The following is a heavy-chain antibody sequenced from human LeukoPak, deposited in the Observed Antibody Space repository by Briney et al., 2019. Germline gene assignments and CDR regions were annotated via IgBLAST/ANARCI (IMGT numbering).Heavy chain of an antibody. CDR2: IRYDGSNK. V-gene: IGHV3-30*02. Sequence: GGSLRLSCTASGFTFSSYGMHWVRQAPAKGLEWVAFIRYDGSNKYYADSVKGRFTISRDNSKNTLYLQMNSLRPEDTAVYYCAKGQYYYDSSAFWGQGTLVTVSS. D-gene: IGHD3-22*01. J-gene: IGHJ4*02. CDR1: GFTFSSYG. CDR3: AKGQYYYDSSAF.